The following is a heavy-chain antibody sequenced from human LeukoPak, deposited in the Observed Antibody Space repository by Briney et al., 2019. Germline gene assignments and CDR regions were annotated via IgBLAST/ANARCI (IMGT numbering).Heavy chain of an antibody. CDR3: ARDSHRIYSYGLFDY. D-gene: IGHD5-18*01. J-gene: IGHJ4*02. CDR1: GGTFSSYG. V-gene: IGHV1-69*01. CDR2: IIPIFGTA. Sequence: SVKVSCKASGGTFSSYGFSWVRQAPGQGLEWVGGIIPIFGTANYAQKFQGRVTITADESTSTAYMELSSLRSEDTAVYYCARDSHRIYSYGLFDYWGQGTLVTVSS.